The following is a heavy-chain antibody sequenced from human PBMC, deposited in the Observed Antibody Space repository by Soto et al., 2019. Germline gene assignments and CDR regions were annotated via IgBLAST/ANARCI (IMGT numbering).Heavy chain of an antibody. D-gene: IGHD5-12*01. CDR1: GCSISSYY. J-gene: IGHJ4*02. CDR3: ARDTSGYDSYFRY. Sequence: SETLSLACTVSGCSISSYYWSWIRQPPGKGLEWIGYIYYSGSTNYNPSLKSRVTISVDTSKNQFSLKLSSVTAADTAVYYCARDTSGYDSYFRYWGQGTLVTVSS. V-gene: IGHV4-59*01. CDR2: IYYSGST.